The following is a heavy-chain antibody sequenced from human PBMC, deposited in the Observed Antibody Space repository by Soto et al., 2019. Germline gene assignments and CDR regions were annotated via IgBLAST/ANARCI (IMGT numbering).Heavy chain of an antibody. CDR1: GFTFSGSA. Sequence: EVQLVESGGGLVQPGGSLKLSCAASGFTFSGSALHWVRRASGKGRGGVGRIGSKGNNYATAYGASLKGRFTISRDDSKNTAYLQMNSLNTEDTAVYYCSRQASDFWSGKPQYYMDVWGKGTTVTVSS. D-gene: IGHD3-3*01. CDR2: IGSKGNNYAT. CDR3: SRQASDFWSGKPQYYMDV. V-gene: IGHV3-73*01. J-gene: IGHJ6*03.